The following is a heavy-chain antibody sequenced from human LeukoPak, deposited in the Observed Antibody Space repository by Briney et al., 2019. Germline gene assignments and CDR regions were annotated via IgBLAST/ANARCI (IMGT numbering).Heavy chain of an antibody. V-gene: IGHV3-30*18. CDR2: ISYDGSNK. CDR3: AKDSIMITFGGVIGGYFDY. J-gene: IGHJ4*02. Sequence: GGSLRLSFAASGFTFSSYGMHWVRKAPGKGLEWVAVISYDGSNKYYADSVKGRFTISRDNSKNTLYLQMNSLRAEDTAVYYCAKDSIMITFGGVIGGYFDYWGQGTLVTVSS. CDR1: GFTFSSYG. D-gene: IGHD3-16*02.